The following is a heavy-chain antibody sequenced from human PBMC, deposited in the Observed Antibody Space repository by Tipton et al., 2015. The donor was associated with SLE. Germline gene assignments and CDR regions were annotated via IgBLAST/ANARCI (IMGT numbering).Heavy chain of an antibody. CDR2: IYSRGST. D-gene: IGHD5-24*01. CDR3: ARLEGDGYKWYFDY. V-gene: IGHV4-61*02. J-gene: IGHJ4*02. Sequence: TLSLTCTVSGGSISSGSYYWNWIRQPAGKGLEWIGRIYSRGSTNSNLSLKSRVTISVDTSKNQFSLKLSSVTAADTAVYYCARLEGDGYKWYFDYWGQGTLVTVST. CDR1: GGSISSGSYY.